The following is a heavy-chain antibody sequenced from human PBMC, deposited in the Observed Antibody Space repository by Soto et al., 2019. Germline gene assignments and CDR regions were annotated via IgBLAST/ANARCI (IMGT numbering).Heavy chain of an antibody. CDR1: GFTFSSYA. CDR3: ARGNYGDYYGMDV. CDR2: ISYDGSNK. D-gene: IGHD4-17*01. V-gene: IGHV3-30-3*01. Sequence: GGSLRLSCAASGFTFSSYAMHWVRQAPGKGLEWVAVISYDGSNKYYADSVKGRFTISRDNSKNTLYLQMNSLRVEDTAVYYCARGNYGDYYGMDVWGQGTTVTVS. J-gene: IGHJ6*02.